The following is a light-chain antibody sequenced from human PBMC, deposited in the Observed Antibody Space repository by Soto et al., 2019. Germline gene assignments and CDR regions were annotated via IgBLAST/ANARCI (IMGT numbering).Light chain of an antibody. Sequence: EIVMTQSPATLSLSPGEGVTLSCRASESVSINFAWYQQKPGQAPRLLIYGASTRATGIPARFSGSGSGTDFTLTISSLQSEDFAVYYCHQYNDWPPSFGQGTRLEIK. V-gene: IGKV3-15*01. CDR2: GAS. J-gene: IGKJ2*01. CDR1: ESVSIN. CDR3: HQYNDWPPS.